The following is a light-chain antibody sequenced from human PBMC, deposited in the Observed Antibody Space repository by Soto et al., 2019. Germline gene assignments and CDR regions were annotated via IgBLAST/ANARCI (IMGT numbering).Light chain of an antibody. Sequence: DIHMSQSPSTLSASIGERVTITFRASQSISSWLAWYQKKPGKAPKLLIYDASSLESGVQSRFSGSGSGTEFTLTISSLQPDDFATYYCQQYGTFGQGTKVDIK. CDR2: DAS. J-gene: IGKJ1*01. CDR1: QSISSW. V-gene: IGKV1-5*01. CDR3: QQYGT.